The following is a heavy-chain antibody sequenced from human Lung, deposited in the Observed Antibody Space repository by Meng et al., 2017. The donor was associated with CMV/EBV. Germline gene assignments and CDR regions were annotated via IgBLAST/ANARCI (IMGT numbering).Heavy chain of an antibody. J-gene: IGHJ5*02. V-gene: IGHV2-5*01. CDR2: TYWNDGK. Sequence: GXXLMXPTQTLTPSCTFSGFSLSTSGVGVRGIRQPPGKARKWLALTYWNDGKRYSPSLKSRLTITKDTSKNQVVLTMANMDPVDTATYSCAQTDYWSDTRLDPWGQGXLVTVSS. D-gene: IGHD3-3*01. CDR1: GFSLSTSGVG. CDR3: AQTDYWSDTRLDP.